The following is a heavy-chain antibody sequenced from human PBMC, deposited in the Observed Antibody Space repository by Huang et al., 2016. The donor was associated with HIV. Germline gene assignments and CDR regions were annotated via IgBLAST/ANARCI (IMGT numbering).Heavy chain of an antibody. J-gene: IGHJ4*02. CDR1: GGSFSGYY. CDR2: INHSGST. D-gene: IGHD4-17*01. Sequence: QVQLQQWGAGLLKPSETLSLTCAVYGGSFSGYYWSWIRQPPGKGLEWSGEINHSGSTNYNPALKSRVTISVDTSKNQFSLKLNSVTAADTAVYYCARGLHYGGNSGYWGQGTLVTVSS. V-gene: IGHV4-34*01. CDR3: ARGLHYGGNSGY.